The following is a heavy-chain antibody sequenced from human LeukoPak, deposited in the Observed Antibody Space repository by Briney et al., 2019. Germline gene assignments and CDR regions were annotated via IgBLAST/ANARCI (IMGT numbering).Heavy chain of an antibody. Sequence: ASVKVSCKASGYTFTSYAMHWVRQAPGQRLEWMGWINAGNGNTKYSQKFQGRVTITRDTSASTAYMELSSLRSEDTAVYYCARSGLLRYYDDGFDIWGQGTMVTVSS. V-gene: IGHV1-3*01. CDR2: INAGNGNT. CDR3: ARSGLLRYYDDGFDI. J-gene: IGHJ3*02. D-gene: IGHD3-9*01. CDR1: GYTFTSYA.